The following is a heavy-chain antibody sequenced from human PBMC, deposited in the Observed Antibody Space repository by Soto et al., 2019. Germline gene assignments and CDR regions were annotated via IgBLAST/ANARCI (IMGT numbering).Heavy chain of an antibody. V-gene: IGHV4-61*01. CDR1: GASVSTGSYY. Sequence: QVQLQVSGPGLGKPSEHLSLTCTVSGASVSTGSYYWSWLRQPPGQGLEWIGYIYYSGSTNYNPSRKSRVTIAVDTSKNQFSLKLSSVTAADTAVYYCAREDYYDSSDWGQGTLVTVSS. CDR2: IYYSGST. CDR3: AREDYYDSSD. D-gene: IGHD3-22*01. J-gene: IGHJ1*01.